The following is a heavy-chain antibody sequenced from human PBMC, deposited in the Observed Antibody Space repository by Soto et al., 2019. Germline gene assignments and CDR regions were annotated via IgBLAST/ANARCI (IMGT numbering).Heavy chain of an antibody. J-gene: IGHJ5*02. CDR2: IYYSGST. CDR1: EGSVGSVSDR. Sequence: SELLCLPCTVSEGSVGSVSDRCIFKRQPPGKGLEWIGYIYYSGSTNYNPSLKSRVTISVDTSKNQFSLKLSSVTAADTAVYYCSRASTPYRDWLSAFAPWGQGTLVTGSS. D-gene: IGHD3-9*01. CDR3: SRASTPYRDWLSAFAP. V-gene: IGHV4-61*01.